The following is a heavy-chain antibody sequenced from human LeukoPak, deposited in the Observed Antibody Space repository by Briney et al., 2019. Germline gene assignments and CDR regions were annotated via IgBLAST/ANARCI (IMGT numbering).Heavy chain of an antibody. Sequence: SETLSLTCAVSGGSISSSNWWSWVRQPPGKGLEWIGEIYHSGSTNYNPSLKSRVTISVDTSKNQFSLKLSSVTAADTAVYYCAREVAGNYYYYGMDVWGQGTTVTVSS. CDR1: GGSISSSNW. D-gene: IGHD6-19*01. CDR3: AREVAGNYYYYGMDV. J-gene: IGHJ6*02. V-gene: IGHV4-4*02. CDR2: IYHSGST.